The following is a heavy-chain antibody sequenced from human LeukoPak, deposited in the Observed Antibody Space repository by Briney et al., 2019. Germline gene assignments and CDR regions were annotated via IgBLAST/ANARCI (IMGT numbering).Heavy chain of an antibody. CDR2: ISGSGGST. CDR3: AKDFNGDSYFDY. CDR1: GFTFSSYA. V-gene: IGHV3-23*01. J-gene: IGHJ4*02. D-gene: IGHD4-17*01. Sequence: PGGSLRLSCAASGFTFSSYAMSWVHQAPGKGLEWVSAISGSGGSTYYADSVKGRFTISRDNSKNTLYLQMNSLRAEDTAVYYCAKDFNGDSYFDYWGQGTLVTVSS.